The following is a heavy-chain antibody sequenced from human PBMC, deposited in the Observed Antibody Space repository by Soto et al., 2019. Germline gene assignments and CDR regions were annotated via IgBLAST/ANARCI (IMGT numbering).Heavy chain of an antibody. CDR1: GFPFSTYG. Sequence: GGSLRLSCAASGFPFSTYGMHWVRQAPGKGLKWVALISYDGSNKYYTDSVRGRFTISRDNSKNTLSLQMNSLRVEDTAVYYCAKGSLQDFDWLSDGMDVWGQGTTVTVSS. V-gene: IGHV3-30*18. CDR2: ISYDGSNK. D-gene: IGHD3-9*01. J-gene: IGHJ6*02. CDR3: AKGSLQDFDWLSDGMDV.